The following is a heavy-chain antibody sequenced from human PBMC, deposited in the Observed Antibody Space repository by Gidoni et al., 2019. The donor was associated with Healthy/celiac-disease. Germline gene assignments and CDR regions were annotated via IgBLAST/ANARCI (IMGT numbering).Heavy chain of an antibody. CDR2: IIPIFGTA. CDR3: AREGGSMTGSFDY. Sequence: QVQLVQSGAEVTKPVSSVKVSCKASGATFSSSAISWVRQAPGQGLEWMGGIIPIFGTANYAQKFQGRVTITADESTSTAYMELSSLRSEDTAVYYCAREGGSMTGSFDYWGQGTLVTVSS. J-gene: IGHJ4*02. V-gene: IGHV1-69*01. D-gene: IGHD3-9*01. CDR1: GATFSSSA.